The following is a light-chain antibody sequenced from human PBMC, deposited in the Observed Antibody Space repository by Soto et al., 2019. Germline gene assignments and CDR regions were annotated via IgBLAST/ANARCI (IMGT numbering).Light chain of an antibody. CDR2: AAS. V-gene: IGKV1-39*01. J-gene: IGKJ1*01. CDR3: QQSYNTPRT. CDR1: QSISTY. Sequence: DIQMTQSPSSLSASVGDRVTITCRASQSISTYLNWYQQKVGRAPKLLIYAASNLQSGVPSRFSGSGSGTDFPLTISSLQPEDFATYYCQQSYNTPRTFGPGTKVEIK.